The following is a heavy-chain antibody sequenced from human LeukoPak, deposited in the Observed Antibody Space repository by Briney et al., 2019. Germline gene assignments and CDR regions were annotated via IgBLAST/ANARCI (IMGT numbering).Heavy chain of an antibody. CDR2: IKEDGSEK. Sequence: GGSLRLSCAASGFTFSCCWMSWVRQAPGKGLEWVANIKEDGSEKYYVDSVKGRFTISRDNAKNSLYLQMNSLRAEDTAVYYCGRDNSGLSLGYWGQGTLVTVSS. CDR1: GFTFSCCW. D-gene: IGHD4-23*01. CDR3: GRDNSGLSLGY. J-gene: IGHJ4*02. V-gene: IGHV3-7*04.